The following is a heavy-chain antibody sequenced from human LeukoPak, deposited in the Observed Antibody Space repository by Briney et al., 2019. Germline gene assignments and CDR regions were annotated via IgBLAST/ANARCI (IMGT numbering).Heavy chain of an antibody. Sequence: SETLSLTCTVSGGSISSHYWSWIRQPPGKGLEWIGNIYYSGSTNYNPSLKGRVTISVDTSKNQFSLKLSSVTAADTAVYYCARLDYSNYVQDYWGQGTLVTVSS. CDR3: ARLDYSNYVQDY. D-gene: IGHD4-11*01. V-gene: IGHV4-59*11. J-gene: IGHJ4*02. CDR1: GGSISSHY. CDR2: IYYSGST.